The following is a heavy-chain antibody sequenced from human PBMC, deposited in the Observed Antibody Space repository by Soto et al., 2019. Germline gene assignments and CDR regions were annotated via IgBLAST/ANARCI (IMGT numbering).Heavy chain of an antibody. CDR1: GGPFSSYA. Sequence: ASVKVSCKASGGPFSSYAISWVRQAPGQGLEWMGGIIPIFGTANYAQKFQGRVTITADESTSTAYMELSSLRSEDTAVYYCASSVVVTPPSYYYYGMDVWGQGTTVTVSS. J-gene: IGHJ6*02. V-gene: IGHV1-69*13. CDR2: IIPIFGTA. CDR3: ASSVVVTPPSYYYYGMDV. D-gene: IGHD2-21*02.